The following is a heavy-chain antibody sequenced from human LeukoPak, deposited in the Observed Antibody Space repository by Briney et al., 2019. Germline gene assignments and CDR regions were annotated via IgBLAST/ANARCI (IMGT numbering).Heavy chain of an antibody. CDR1: GFTVSSNY. J-gene: IGHJ5*02. CDR3: ARDGYNWDGYGWFDP. V-gene: IGHV3-53*01. D-gene: IGHD1-1*01. Sequence: PGGSLRLSCAASGFTVSSNYMNWVRQAPGKGLEWVSVIYSGGTTYNADSVKGRFTISRDNARNSLYLQMDSLRAEDTAVYYCARDGYNWDGYGWFDPWGQGSLVTVSS. CDR2: IYSGGTT.